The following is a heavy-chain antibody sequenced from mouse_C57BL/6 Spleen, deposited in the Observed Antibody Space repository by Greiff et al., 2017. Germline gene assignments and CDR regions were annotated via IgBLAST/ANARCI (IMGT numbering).Heavy chain of an antibody. D-gene: IGHD1-1*01. J-gene: IGHJ3*01. CDR2: IDPSDSYT. CDR3: ARDYYGSSYWFAY. V-gene: IGHV1-69*01. Sequence: QVQLQQPGAELVMPGASVKLSCEASGYTFTSYWMHWVKQRPGQGLEWIGEIDPSDSYTNYNQKFKGKSTLTVDKSSSTAYMQLSSLTSEDSAVYYCARDYYGSSYWFAYWGQGTLVTVSA. CDR1: GYTFTSYW.